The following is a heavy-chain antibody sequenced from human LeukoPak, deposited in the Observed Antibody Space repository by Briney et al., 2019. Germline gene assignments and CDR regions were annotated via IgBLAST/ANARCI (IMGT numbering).Heavy chain of an antibody. J-gene: IGHJ4*02. D-gene: IGHD3-3*01. CDR2: IKQDGSEK. Sequence: GGSLRLSCAASGFTFSSYWMSWVRQAPGKGLEWVANIKQDGSEKYYVDSVKGRFTISRDNAKNSLYLQMNSLRAEDTAVYYCAREGRYDFWSGYCFDYWGQGTLVTVSS. V-gene: IGHV3-7*01. CDR3: AREGRYDFWSGYCFDY. CDR1: GFTFSSYW.